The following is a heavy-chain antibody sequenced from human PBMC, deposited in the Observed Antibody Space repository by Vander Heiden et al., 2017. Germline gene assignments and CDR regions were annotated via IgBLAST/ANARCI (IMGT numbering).Heavy chain of an antibody. CDR1: GYTFTSYY. CDR2: INPSGGST. CDR3: ARERHIVVVTAIGGRGMDV. D-gene: IGHD2-21*02. V-gene: IGHV1-46*01. Sequence: QVQLVQSGAEVKKPGASVKVSCKASGYTFTSYYIHWVRQAPGQGLEWMGIINPSGGSTSYAQKFQGRVTMTRDTSTSTVYMELSSLRSEDTAVYYCARERHIVVVTAIGGRGMDVWGQGTTVTVSS. J-gene: IGHJ6*02.